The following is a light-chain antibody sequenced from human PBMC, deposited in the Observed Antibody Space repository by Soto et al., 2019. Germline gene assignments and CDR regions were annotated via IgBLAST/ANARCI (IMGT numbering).Light chain of an antibody. J-gene: IGLJ3*02. CDR2: SDN. CDR3: AAWDDGLDAWV. CDR1: SANIGSNT. V-gene: IGLV1-44*01. Sequence: QSALTQPPSASGTPGQRVTISCSGSSANIGSNTVNWYQQLPGTAPKLLIYSDNQRPSGVPDRFSGSRSGTSASLAISGLQSEDEADYYCAAWDDGLDAWVFGGGTKLTVL.